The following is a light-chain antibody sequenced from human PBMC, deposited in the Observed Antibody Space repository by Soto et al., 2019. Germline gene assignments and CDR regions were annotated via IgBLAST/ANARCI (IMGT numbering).Light chain of an antibody. Sequence: EIVMTQYPATLSVSPGERATLSCRASQSVSSNLAWYQKKPGQAPRLLIYGASTRATGIPARFSGSGSGTEFTLTISSLQSEDFAVYYCQQYNNWPYTFGQGTKLEIK. V-gene: IGKV3-15*01. J-gene: IGKJ2*01. CDR2: GAS. CDR3: QQYNNWPYT. CDR1: QSVSSN.